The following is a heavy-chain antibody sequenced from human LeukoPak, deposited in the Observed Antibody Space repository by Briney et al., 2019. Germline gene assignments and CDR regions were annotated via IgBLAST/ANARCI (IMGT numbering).Heavy chain of an antibody. CDR3: ARPERAYYYGSGSYPNYYYGMDV. CDR2: INPSGGST. D-gene: IGHD3-10*01. V-gene: IGHV1-46*01. Sequence: ASVKVSCKASGYTFTSYYMHWVRQAPGQGLEWMGIINPSGGSTSYAQKFQGRVTITADESTSTAYMELSSLRSEDTAVYYCARPERAYYYGSGSYPNYYYGMDVWGQGTTVTVSS. J-gene: IGHJ6*02. CDR1: GYTFTSYY.